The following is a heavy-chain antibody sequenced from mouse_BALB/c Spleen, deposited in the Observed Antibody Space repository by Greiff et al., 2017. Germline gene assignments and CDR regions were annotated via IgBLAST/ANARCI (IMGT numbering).Heavy chain of an antibody. CDR1: GFAFSSYT. CDR3: TRAGNQYYFDY. CDR2: ISSGGSYT. D-gene: IGHD2-1*01. V-gene: IGHV5-6-4*01. J-gene: IGHJ2*01. Sequence: EVKLVESGGGLVKPGGSLKLSCAASGFAFSSYTMSWVRQTPEKRLEWVATISSGGSYTYYPDSVKGRFTISRDNAKNTLYLQMSSLKSEDTAMYYCTRAGNQYYFDYWGQGTTLTVSS.